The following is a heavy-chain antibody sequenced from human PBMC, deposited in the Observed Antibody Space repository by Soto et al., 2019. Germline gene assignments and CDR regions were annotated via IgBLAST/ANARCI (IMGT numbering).Heavy chain of an antibody. J-gene: IGHJ6*02. Sequence: ASVKVSCKTSGDTFTHYAVHWVRRAPGQRLEWMGWINGGNGETRYSQKFQDRVTITRDTSASTAYMELGSLTSEDTAVYYCARHVLPCSASNCYGIDVWGQGTTVTVSS. V-gene: IGHV1-3*01. CDR3: ARHVLPCSASNCYGIDV. CDR1: GDTFTHYA. CDR2: INGGNGET.